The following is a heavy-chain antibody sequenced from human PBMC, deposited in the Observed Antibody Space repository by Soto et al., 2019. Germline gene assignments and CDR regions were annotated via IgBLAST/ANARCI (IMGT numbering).Heavy chain of an antibody. J-gene: IGHJ6*02. CDR1: GFTFSGSA. CDR3: TRHEYCISTSCYAPYYYYGMDV. Sequence: GGSLRLSCAASGFTFSGSAMHWVRQASGKGLEWVGRIRSKANSYATAYAASVKGRFTISRDDSKNTAYLQMNSLKTEDTAVYYCTRHEYCISTSCYAPYYYYGMDVWGQGTTVTVSS. D-gene: IGHD2-2*01. CDR2: IRSKANSYAT. V-gene: IGHV3-73*01.